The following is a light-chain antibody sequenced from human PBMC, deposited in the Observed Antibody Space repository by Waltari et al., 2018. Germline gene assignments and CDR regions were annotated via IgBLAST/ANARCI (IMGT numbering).Light chain of an antibody. CDR1: SSDDGGYKY. J-gene: IGLJ3*02. Sequence: QSALTQPASVSGSPGQSITISCTGTSSDDGGYKYVSWYQQHPGKAPKVMSYDVSKRPSGVSNRFSGSKSGNTVPLTISGRQAEHEADYYCSSYTSSNTWVFGGGTKLTVL. V-gene: IGLV2-14*01. CDR3: SSYTSSNTWV. CDR2: DVS.